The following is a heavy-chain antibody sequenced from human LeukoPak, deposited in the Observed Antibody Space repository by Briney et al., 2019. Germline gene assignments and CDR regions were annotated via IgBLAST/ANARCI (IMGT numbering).Heavy chain of an antibody. CDR2: MNPNSGNT. J-gene: IGHJ4*02. CDR3: ARGRSSSSWILSRRLFDY. CDR1: GYTFTSYD. V-gene: IGHV1-8*03. D-gene: IGHD6-13*01. Sequence: GASVKVSCKASGYTFTSYDINWVRQATGQGLEWMGRMNPNSGNTGYAQKFQGRVTITRNTSISTAYMELSSLRSEDTAVYYCARGRSSSSWILSRRLFDYWGQGTLVTVSS.